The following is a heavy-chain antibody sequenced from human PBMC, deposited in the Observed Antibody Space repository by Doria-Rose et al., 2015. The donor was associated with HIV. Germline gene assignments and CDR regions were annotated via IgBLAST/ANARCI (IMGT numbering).Heavy chain of an antibody. D-gene: IGHD6-13*01. CDR1: GVSLSSPGMG. V-gene: IGHV2-26*01. Sequence: QVTLKESGPVLVKPTETLTLTCTVSGVSLSSPGMGVSWIRQPPGKALEWLANIFSDDERSYKTSLKSRHTISRVTSKSQVVLTMTDMDPVDTATYYCARIKSSRWYHKYYFDFWGQGTLAIVSA. CDR2: IFSDDER. CDR3: ARIKSSRWYHKYYFDF. J-gene: IGHJ4*02.